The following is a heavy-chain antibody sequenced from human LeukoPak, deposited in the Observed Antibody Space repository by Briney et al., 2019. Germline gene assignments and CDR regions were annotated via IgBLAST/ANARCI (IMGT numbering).Heavy chain of an antibody. Sequence: GASVKVSCKASGGTFSSYAISWVRQAPGQGLEWMGGIIPIFGTANYAQKFQGRVTITTDESTSKAYMELSSLRSEDTAVYYCAREDYGDHLDYYYYMDVWGKGTTVTVSS. J-gene: IGHJ6*03. CDR3: AREDYGDHLDYYYYMDV. V-gene: IGHV1-69*05. D-gene: IGHD4-17*01. CDR1: GGTFSSYA. CDR2: IIPIFGTA.